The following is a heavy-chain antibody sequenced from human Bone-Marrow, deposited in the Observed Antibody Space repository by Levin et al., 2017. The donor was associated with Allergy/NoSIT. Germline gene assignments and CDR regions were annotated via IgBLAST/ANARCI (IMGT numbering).Heavy chain of an antibody. V-gene: IGHV3-7*01. D-gene: IGHD5-24*01. CDR2: IKEDGSEK. J-gene: IGHJ5*02. Sequence: GASVKVSCAASGFTFSNSWMSWVRQTPGKGLEWVANIKEDGSEKYYVDSVKGRFTISRDNAKNSLYVQMNSLRAEDTAVYYCARDQFRRATIGARWFDPWGQGTLVIVSS. CDR1: GFTFSNSW. CDR3: ARDQFRRATIGARWFDP.